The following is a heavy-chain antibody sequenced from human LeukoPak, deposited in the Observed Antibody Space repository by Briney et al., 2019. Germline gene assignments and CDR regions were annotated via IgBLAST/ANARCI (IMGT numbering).Heavy chain of an antibody. CDR1: GYTFTSYG. V-gene: IGHV1-18*01. CDR2: ISAYNGNT. D-gene: IGHD3-10*01. CDR3: ARGRTMVRGVIITLAEEPFDY. J-gene: IGHJ4*02. Sequence: ASVKVSCKASGYTFTSYGISWVRQAPGQGLEWMGWISAYNGNTNYAQKLQGRVTMTTDTSTSTAYMELRSLRSDDTAVYYCARGRTMVRGVIITLAEEPFDYWGQGTLVTVSS.